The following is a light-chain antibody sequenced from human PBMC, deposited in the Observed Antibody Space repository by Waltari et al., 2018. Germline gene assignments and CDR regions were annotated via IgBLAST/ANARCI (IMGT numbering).Light chain of an antibody. CDR1: SSAIGAYNF. V-gene: IGLV2-14*03. CDR2: DVN. J-gene: IGLJ1*01. Sequence: QSALTQPAPVSGSPGQSIPIPCTGTSSAIGAYNFVSCYQKHPGKAPKVMIYDVNNRPSGVSSRFSGSKSGNTASLTISGLQAEDEADYYCSSYTTGSTRYVFGSGTKVTVL. CDR3: SSYTTGSTRYV.